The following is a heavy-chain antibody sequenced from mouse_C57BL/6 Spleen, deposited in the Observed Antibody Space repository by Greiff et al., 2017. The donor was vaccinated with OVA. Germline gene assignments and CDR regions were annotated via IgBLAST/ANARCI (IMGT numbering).Heavy chain of an antibody. V-gene: IGHV1-26*01. J-gene: IGHJ3*01. CDR1: GYTFTDYY. CDR3: ARRKVGAWFAY. CDR2: INPNNGGT. D-gene: IGHD1-3*01. Sequence: EVQLQQSGPELVKPGASVKISCKASGYTFTDYYMNWVKQSHGKSLEWIGDINPNNGGTSYNQKFKGKATLTVDKSSSTAYMERRSLTSEDSAVYYCARRKVGAWFAYWGQGTLVTVSA.